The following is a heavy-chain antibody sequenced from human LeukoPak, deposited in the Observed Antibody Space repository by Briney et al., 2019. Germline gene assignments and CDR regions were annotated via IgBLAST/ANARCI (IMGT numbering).Heavy chain of an antibody. CDR1: GFTFSSYA. D-gene: IGHD6-19*01. CDR3: ARVFYSSGWYGNFDY. CDR2: ISYDGSNK. J-gene: IGHJ4*02. Sequence: PGRSLRLSCAASGFTFSSYAMHWVRQAPGKRLEWVAVISYDGSNKYYADSVKGRFTISRDNSKNTLYLQMNSLRAEDTAVYYCARVFYSSGWYGNFDYWGQGTMVTVSS. V-gene: IGHV3-30*04.